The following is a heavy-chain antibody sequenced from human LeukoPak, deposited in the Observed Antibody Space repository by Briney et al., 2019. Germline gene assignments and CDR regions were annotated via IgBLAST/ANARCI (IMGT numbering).Heavy chain of an antibody. CDR3: TTDSISIWFGELGDY. D-gene: IGHD3-10*01. Sequence: GGSLRLSCAASGFTFSNAWMSWVRQAPGKGLEWVGRIKSKTDGGTTDYAAPVKGRFTISRDDSKNTLYLQMNSLKTEDTAVYYCTTDSISIWFGELGDYWGQGTLVTVSS. J-gene: IGHJ4*02. CDR1: GFTFSNAW. V-gene: IGHV3-15*01. CDR2: IKSKTDGGTT.